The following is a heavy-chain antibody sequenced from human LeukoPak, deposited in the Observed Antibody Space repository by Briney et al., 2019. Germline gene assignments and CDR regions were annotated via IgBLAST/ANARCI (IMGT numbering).Heavy chain of an antibody. CDR1: GGSISSYY. J-gene: IGHJ6*03. CDR3: ASLLTGVCAPRFLERCGTRLLALCFYMDV. V-gene: IGHV4-4*07. D-gene: IGHD3-3*01. CDR2: IYTSGST. Sequence: SETLSLTCTVSGGSISSYYWSWIRQPAGKGLEWIGRIYTSGSTNYNPSLTSRVTMSVDTSKNQFSLKLNSVTAADTAVYYCASLLTGVCAPRFLERCGTRLLALCFYMDVWGKGTTVTVSS.